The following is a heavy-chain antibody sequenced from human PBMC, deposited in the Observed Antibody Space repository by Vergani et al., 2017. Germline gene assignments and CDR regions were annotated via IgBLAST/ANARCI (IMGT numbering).Heavy chain of an antibody. CDR2: SSSSSSYI. CDR3: ARGSSGWACDI. Sequence: EVQLVESGGGLVQPGGSLRLSCAASGFTFSSYSMNWVRQAPGKGLEWVSSSSSSSSYIYYADSVKGRFTISRDNAKNSLYLQMNSLRAEDTAVYYCARGSSGWACDIWGQGTMVTVSS. D-gene: IGHD6-19*01. J-gene: IGHJ3*02. V-gene: IGHV3-21*04. CDR1: GFTFSSYS.